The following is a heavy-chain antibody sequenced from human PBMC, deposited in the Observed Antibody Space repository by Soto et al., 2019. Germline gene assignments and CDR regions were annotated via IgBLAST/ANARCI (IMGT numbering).Heavy chain of an antibody. Sequence: GASVKVSCKASGYTFTSYDINWVRQATGQGLEWMGGFDPEDGETIYAQKFQGRVTMTEDTSTDTAYMELSSLRSEDTAVYYCATRENYYGMDVWGQGTTVTVSS. V-gene: IGHV1-24*01. J-gene: IGHJ6*02. D-gene: IGHD1-26*01. CDR1: GYTFTSYD. CDR2: FDPEDGET. CDR3: ATRENYYGMDV.